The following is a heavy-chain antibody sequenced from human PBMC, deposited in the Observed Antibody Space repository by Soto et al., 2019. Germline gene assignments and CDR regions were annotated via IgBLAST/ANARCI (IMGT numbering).Heavy chain of an antibody. Sequence: ASVKVSCKVSGYTLTELSMHWVRQAPGKGLEWMGGFDPEDGETIYAQKFQGRVTMTEDTSTDTAYMELSSLRSEDTAVYYCATPSSTTVTTFDYWGQGTLGTVSS. CDR3: ATPSSTTVTTFDY. CDR2: FDPEDGET. V-gene: IGHV1-24*01. J-gene: IGHJ4*02. D-gene: IGHD4-17*01. CDR1: GYTLTELS.